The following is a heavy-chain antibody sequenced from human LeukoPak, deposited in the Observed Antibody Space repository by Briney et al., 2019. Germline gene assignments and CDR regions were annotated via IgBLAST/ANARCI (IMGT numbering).Heavy chain of an antibody. D-gene: IGHD3-9*01. J-gene: IGHJ4*02. CDR2: INPNSGGT. CDR1: GYTFTGYY. V-gene: IGHV1-2*02. Sequence: RASVKVSCKASGYTFTGYYMHWVRQAPGQGLEWMGWINPNSGGTNYAQKFQGRVTMTRDTSISTAYMELSRLRSDDTAVYYCARGEYDILTGYYGWFDYWGQGTLVTVSS. CDR3: ARGEYDILTGYYGWFDY.